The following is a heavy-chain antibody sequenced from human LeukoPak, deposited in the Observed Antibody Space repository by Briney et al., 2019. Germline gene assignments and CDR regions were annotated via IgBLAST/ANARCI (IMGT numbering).Heavy chain of an antibody. V-gene: IGHV3-33*01. CDR1: GFTFSSYG. CDR3: ARLVGWGT. CDR2: IWYDGSNK. J-gene: IGHJ5*02. D-gene: IGHD3-16*01. Sequence: QPGRSLRLSCAASGFTFSSYGVHWVRQAPGKGLEWVAVIWYDGSNKYYADSVEGRFTISRDNSKNTLYLQMNSLRAEDTAVYYCARLVGWGTWGQGTLVTVSS.